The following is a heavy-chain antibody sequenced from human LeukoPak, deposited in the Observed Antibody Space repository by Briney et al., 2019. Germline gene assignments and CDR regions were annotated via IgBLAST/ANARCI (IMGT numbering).Heavy chain of an antibody. Sequence: ASVMVSCKASGGTFSSYAISRVRQAPGQELEWMGRIIPILDIANYAQKLQGRVTITADKPTSTAYMELSSLRSEDTAVYYCARGPQDSYSGSPYDYWGQGTLVTVSS. J-gene: IGHJ4*02. CDR1: GGTFSSYA. D-gene: IGHD1-26*01. CDR3: ARGPQDSYSGSPYDY. V-gene: IGHV1-69*04. CDR2: IIPILDIA.